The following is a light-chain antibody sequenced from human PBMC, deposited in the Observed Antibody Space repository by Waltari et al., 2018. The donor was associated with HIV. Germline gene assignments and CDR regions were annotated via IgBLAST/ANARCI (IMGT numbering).Light chain of an antibody. Sequence: FMLTQPHSMSASPGTTVTISCTRSSGTLASNSVQWYQQRPGGAPTTVVFEDTQRPSGVPELFSGSIDSSSNSASLTISGLKTEDEADYDCQSYDTTNHLIFGGGTKVTVL. CDR3: QSYDTTNHLI. CDR2: EDT. V-gene: IGLV6-57*04. J-gene: IGLJ2*01. CDR1: SGTLASNS.